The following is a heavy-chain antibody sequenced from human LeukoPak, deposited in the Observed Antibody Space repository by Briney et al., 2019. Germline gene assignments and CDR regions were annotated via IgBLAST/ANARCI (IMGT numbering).Heavy chain of an antibody. D-gene: IGHD6-13*01. CDR3: ARVPRIEAGATGDWFDP. CDR1: GFTFSNAW. J-gene: IGHJ5*02. Sequence: GSLRLSCAASGFTFSNAWMSWVRQAPGKGLEWIGSIYYSGSTYYNPSLKSRVTISVDTSKNQFSLKLSSVTAADTAVYYCARVPRIEAGATGDWFDPWGQGTVVTVSS. CDR2: IYYSGST. V-gene: IGHV4-38-2*01.